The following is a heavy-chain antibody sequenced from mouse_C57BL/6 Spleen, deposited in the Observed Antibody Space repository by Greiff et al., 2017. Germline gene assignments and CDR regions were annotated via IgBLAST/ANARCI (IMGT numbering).Heavy chain of an antibody. Sequence: DVKLVESGGGLVQPKGSLKLSCAASGFTFNTYAMHWVRQAPGKGLEWVARIRSKSSNYATYYADSVKDRFTISRDDSQSMLYLQMNNLKTEDTAMYYCVREGDYYGSNYYAMDYWGQGTSVTVSS. J-gene: IGHJ4*01. V-gene: IGHV10-3*01. D-gene: IGHD1-1*01. CDR3: VREGDYYGSNYYAMDY. CDR1: GFTFNTYA. CDR2: IRSKSSNYAT.